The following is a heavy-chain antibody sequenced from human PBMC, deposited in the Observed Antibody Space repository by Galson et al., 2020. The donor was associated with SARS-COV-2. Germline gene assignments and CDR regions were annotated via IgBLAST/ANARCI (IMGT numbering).Heavy chain of an antibody. CDR1: GGSISRYF. Sequence: SETLSLTCTVSGGSISRYFWSWIRQSPEMGLEWMGNIYYTGITNYNPSLKGRVPISIDTSNYQFSLRLSSVTAADTAVYYCAGVTNYYDSRRFPKRWVDRWGQGTLVTVSA. D-gene: IGHD3-22*01. J-gene: IGHJ4*02. CDR3: AGVTNYYDSRRFPKRWVDR. CDR2: IYYTGIT. V-gene: IGHV4-59*08.